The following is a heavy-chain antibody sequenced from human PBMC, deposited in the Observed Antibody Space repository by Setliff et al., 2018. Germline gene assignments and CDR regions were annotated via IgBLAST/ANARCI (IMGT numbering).Heavy chain of an antibody. J-gene: IGHJ3*02. CDR2: ISWNSGSI. D-gene: IGHD2-2*01. Sequence: GGSLRLSCAASGFTFDDYAMHWVRQAPGKGLEWVSGISWNSGSIGYVDSVKGRFTISRDNAKNSLYLQMNSLRAEDMALYYCARDGDCSSTSCYGVDAFDIWGQGTMVTVSS. CDR1: GFTFDDYA. CDR3: ARDGDCSSTSCYGVDAFDI. V-gene: IGHV3-9*03.